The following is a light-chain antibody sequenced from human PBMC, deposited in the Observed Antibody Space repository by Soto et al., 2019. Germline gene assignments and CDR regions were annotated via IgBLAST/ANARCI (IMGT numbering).Light chain of an antibody. Sequence: DIVMTQSPDSLAVSLGERATINCKSSQSVLYSSNNKNYFAWYQQKPGQPPKLLIYWASTRESGVPDRFSGIGYGTDFTLTISSLQAEDVAVYYCQQYYSTPYTFGQGTKLEIK. CDR3: QQYYSTPYT. J-gene: IGKJ2*01. CDR2: WAS. CDR1: QSVLYSSNNKNY. V-gene: IGKV4-1*01.